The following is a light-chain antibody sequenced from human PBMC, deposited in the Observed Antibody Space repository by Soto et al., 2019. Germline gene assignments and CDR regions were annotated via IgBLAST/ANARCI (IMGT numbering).Light chain of an antibody. CDR3: QQYYSWWT. J-gene: IGKJ1*01. CDR1: QSVGSN. Sequence: EIVMTQSPATLSVSPGERATLSCRASQSVGSNSAWYQQKPGQAPRLLIYGASTRATGFPARFSGSGSGTEFALSISSLQSEDSAVYYCQQYYSWWTFGQGTKVEIK. CDR2: GAS. V-gene: IGKV3-15*01.